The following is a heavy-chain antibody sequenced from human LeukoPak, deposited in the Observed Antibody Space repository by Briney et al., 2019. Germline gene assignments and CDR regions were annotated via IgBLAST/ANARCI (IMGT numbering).Heavy chain of an antibody. V-gene: IGHV1-18*01. CDR3: ARGPFPGDAFDS. CDR2: IGVYNGNT. D-gene: IGHD2/OR15-2a*01. CDR1: GHTFTSYG. Sequence: GASVKVSCKASGHTFTSYGISWVRQAPGQGQGWEGWIGVYNGNTNYAQKLQGRVTMTTDTSTSTAYMELRSLRSDDTAVYYCARGPFPGDAFDSGGQGTMVTVS. J-gene: IGHJ3*02.